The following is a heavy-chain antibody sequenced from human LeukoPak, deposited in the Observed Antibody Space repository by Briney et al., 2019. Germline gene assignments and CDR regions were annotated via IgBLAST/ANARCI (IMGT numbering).Heavy chain of an antibody. J-gene: IGHJ4*02. CDR1: GYTFTGYH. CDR2: INPNSGGT. D-gene: IGHD5-18*01. Sequence: ASVKVSCKASGYTFTGYHMHWVRQAPGQGLEWMGWINPNSGGTNYAQKFQGRVTMTRDTSISTAYMELSRLRSDDTAVYYCARSEYSYGPNKDRFDYWGQGTLVTVSS. V-gene: IGHV1-2*02. CDR3: ARSEYSYGPNKDRFDY.